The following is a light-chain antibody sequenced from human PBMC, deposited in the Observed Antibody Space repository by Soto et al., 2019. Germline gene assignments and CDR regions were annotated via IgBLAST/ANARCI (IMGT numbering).Light chain of an antibody. V-gene: IGLV2-8*01. Sequence: QSVLTQPPSASGSPGQSVTISCTGTSSDVGGYNYVSWYQQHPGKAPTLMIYEVSKRPSGVPDRFSGSKSGNTASLTVSGLQAEDEADYYCSSYAGSNNLKVFGTGTKLTVL. J-gene: IGLJ1*01. CDR3: SSYAGSNNLKV. CDR2: EVS. CDR1: SSDVGGYNY.